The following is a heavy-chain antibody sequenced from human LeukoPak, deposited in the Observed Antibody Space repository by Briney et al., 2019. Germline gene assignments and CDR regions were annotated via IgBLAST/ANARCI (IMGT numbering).Heavy chain of an antibody. D-gene: IGHD2-8*01. J-gene: IGHJ4*02. Sequence: GASVKVSCKASGGTFSSYAISWVRQAPEQGLEWMGRIIPIFGIANYAQKYQGRVTITADKSTSTAYMELSSLRSEDTAVYYCARSDIVLMVYAIAPFDNWGQGTLVTVSS. V-gene: IGHV1-69*04. CDR3: ARSDIVLMVYAIAPFDN. CDR2: IIPIFGIA. CDR1: GGTFSSYA.